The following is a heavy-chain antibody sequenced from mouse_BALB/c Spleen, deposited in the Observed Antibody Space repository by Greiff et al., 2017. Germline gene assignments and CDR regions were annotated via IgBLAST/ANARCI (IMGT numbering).Heavy chain of an antibody. CDR1: GFSLTSYG. V-gene: IGHV2-9*02. J-gene: IGHJ2*01. Sequence: QVHVKQSGPGLVAPSQSLSITCTVSGFSLTSYGVHWVRQPPGKGLEWLGVIWAGGSTNYNSALMSRLSISKDNSKSQVFLKMNSLQTDDTAMYYCARDPRSSYFDYWGQGTTLTVSS. CDR2: IWAGGST. CDR3: ARDPRSSYFDY.